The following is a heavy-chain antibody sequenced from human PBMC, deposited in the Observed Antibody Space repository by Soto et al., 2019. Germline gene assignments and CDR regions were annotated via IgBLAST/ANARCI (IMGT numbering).Heavy chain of an antibody. CDR1: GFTFSSHS. Sequence: HPGGSLRLSCAASGFTFSSHSMNWVRQASGKGLEWVSYISSSSSTIYYADSVKGRFTISRDNAKNSLYLQMNSLRDEDTAVYYCARSSSYYYDIPPIPTFDYWGQGTLVTVSS. J-gene: IGHJ4*02. V-gene: IGHV3-48*02. CDR2: ISSSSSTI. CDR3: ARSSSYYYDIPPIPTFDY. D-gene: IGHD3-22*01.